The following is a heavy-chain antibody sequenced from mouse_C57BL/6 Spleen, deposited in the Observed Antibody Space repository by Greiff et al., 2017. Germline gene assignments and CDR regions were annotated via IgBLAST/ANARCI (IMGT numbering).Heavy chain of an antibody. V-gene: IGHV1-18*01. Sequence: VHVKQSGPELVKPGASVKIPCKASGYTFTDYNMDWVKQSHGKSLEWIGDINPNNGGTIYNQKFKGKATLTVDKSSSTAYMELRSLTSEDTAVYYCARLLGIYYDYDDYAMDYWGQGTSVTVSS. CDR1: GYTFTDYN. D-gene: IGHD2-4*01. CDR3: ARLLGIYYDYDDYAMDY. CDR2: INPNNGGT. J-gene: IGHJ4*01.